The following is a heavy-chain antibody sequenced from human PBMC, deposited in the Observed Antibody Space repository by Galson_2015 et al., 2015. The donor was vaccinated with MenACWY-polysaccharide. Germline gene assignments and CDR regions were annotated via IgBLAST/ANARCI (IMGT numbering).Heavy chain of an antibody. J-gene: IGHJ4*02. Sequence: SLRLSCAASRFTFSDYGMHWVRQAPGKGLEWVAVISYDGINTHYIDSVKGRFSISRGNSKNTLYLQMNSLRGEDTAVYYCARGTPADEYGGTKRVEDWGQGTLVTVSS. CDR2: ISYDGINT. CDR3: ARGTPADEYGGTKRVED. V-gene: IGHV3-30*03. D-gene: IGHD4-23*01. CDR1: RFTFSDYG.